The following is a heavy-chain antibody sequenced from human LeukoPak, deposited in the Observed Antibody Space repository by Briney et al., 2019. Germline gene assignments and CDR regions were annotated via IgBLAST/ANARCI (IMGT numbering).Heavy chain of an antibody. CDR2: IIPIFGTA. Sequence: SVKVSCKASGGTFSSYAISWVRRAPGQGLEWMGGIIPIFGTANYAQKFQGRVTITADESTSTAYMELSSLRSEDTAVYYCARERGRGGYDSRYYYYGMDVWGQGTTVTVSS. J-gene: IGHJ6*02. D-gene: IGHD5-12*01. CDR3: ARERGRGGYDSRYYYYGMDV. CDR1: GGTFSSYA. V-gene: IGHV1-69*13.